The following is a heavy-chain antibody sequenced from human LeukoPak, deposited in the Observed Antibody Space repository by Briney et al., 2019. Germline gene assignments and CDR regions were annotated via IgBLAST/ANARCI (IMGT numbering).Heavy chain of an antibody. CDR1: GFTFSSYG. V-gene: IGHV3-30*18. CDR3: AKANYGDYVAAFDI. D-gene: IGHD4-17*01. Sequence: GGSLRLSCAAWGFTFSSYGMHGVREARGKGGEGVAVISYDGSNKYYADCVKGGFTISRDNSKTTLYLQMNSLTAEDTAVYYCAKANYGDYVAAFDIWGQGTMVTVSS. J-gene: IGHJ3*02. CDR2: ISYDGSNK.